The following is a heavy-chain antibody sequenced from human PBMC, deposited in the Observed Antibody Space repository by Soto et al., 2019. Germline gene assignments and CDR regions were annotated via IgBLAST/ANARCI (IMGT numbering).Heavy chain of an antibody. D-gene: IGHD1-26*01. CDR2: IYWDDSK. CDR3: AEADGGRSLS. J-gene: IGHJ5*02. Sequence: QITLKESGPTLVKPTQTLTLTCTFSGFSLTTDRVGVGWIRQPPGEALEWLAVIYWDDSKTYRPSLESRLTITKDTYKNQVALTMTNMDSLDTATYYCAEADGGRSLSWGEGTLVTVSS. V-gene: IGHV2-5*02. CDR1: GFSLTTDRVG.